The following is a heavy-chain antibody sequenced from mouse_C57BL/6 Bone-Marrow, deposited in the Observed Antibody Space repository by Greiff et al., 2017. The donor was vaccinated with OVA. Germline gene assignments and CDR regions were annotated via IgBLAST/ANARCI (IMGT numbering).Heavy chain of an antibody. CDR1: GYTFTSYW. V-gene: IGHV1-59*01. CDR3: AFYGNYFAY. CDR2: IDPSDSYT. Sequence: QVHVKQPGAELVRPGTSVKLSCKASGYTFTSYWMHWVKQRPGQGLEWIGVIDPSDSYTNYDQKFKGKATLTVDTSSSTAYMQLSSLTSEDSAVYYCAFYGNYFAYWGQGTLVTVSA. J-gene: IGHJ3*01. D-gene: IGHD2-1*01.